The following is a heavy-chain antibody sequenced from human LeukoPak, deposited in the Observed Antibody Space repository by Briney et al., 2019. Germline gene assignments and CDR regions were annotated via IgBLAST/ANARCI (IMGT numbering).Heavy chain of an antibody. CDR2: INPNSGGT. CDR3: AREGYCSSTSCFNWFDP. D-gene: IGHD2-2*01. V-gene: IGHV1-2*02. CDR1: GYTFTGYY. J-gene: IGHJ5*02. Sequence: ASVRVSCKASGYTFTGYYMHWVRQAPGQGLEWMGWINPNSGGTNYAQKFQGRVTMTRDTSISTAYMELSRLRSDDTAVYYCAREGYCSSTSCFNWFDPWGQGTLVTVSS.